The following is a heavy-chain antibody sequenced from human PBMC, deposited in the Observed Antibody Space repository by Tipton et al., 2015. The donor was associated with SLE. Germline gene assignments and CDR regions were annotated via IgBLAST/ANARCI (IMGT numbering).Heavy chain of an antibody. CDR1: GVSVSATFCY. CDR2: TYYDGTT. CDR3: ARGVAFDI. V-gene: IGHV4-39*07. Sequence: TLSLTCNVSGVSVSATFCYWGWVRQSPGKRLEWIGSTYYDGTTYYSESLKSRVSISVDTSKNQFSLRLSSVTAADTAVYYCARGVAFDIWGQGTEVTVSS. J-gene: IGHJ3*02.